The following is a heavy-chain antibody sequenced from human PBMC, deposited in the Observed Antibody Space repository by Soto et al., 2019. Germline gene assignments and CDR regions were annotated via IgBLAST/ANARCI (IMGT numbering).Heavy chain of an antibody. D-gene: IGHD2-21*02. CDR3: ARDGGDCGYRLAYYYYICMDV. Sequence: GASVKVSCKASGYAFSSYAMHWVRQAPGQRLEWMGWINIGSGNTEYSQNFQDRITITRDTSARTVYMELSGLRSEDTAVYYCARDGGDCGYRLAYYYYICMDVWGQGTTVTVSS. CDR2: INIGSGNT. CDR1: GYAFSSYA. J-gene: IGHJ6*02. V-gene: IGHV1-3*04.